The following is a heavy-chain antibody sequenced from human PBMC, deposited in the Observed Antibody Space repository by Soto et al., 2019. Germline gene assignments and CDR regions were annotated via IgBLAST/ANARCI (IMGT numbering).Heavy chain of an antibody. CDR1: VFTFSSYA. CDR2: ISGSGGST. D-gene: IGHD1-1*01. CDR3: AKDQLKRLVSYFDY. Sequence: GGSLRLSCAASVFTFSSYAMSWVRQAPGKGLEWVSAISGSGGSTYYADSVKGRFAISRDNSKNTLYLQMNSLRAEDTAVYYCAKDQLKRLVSYFDYWGQGTLVTVSS. V-gene: IGHV3-23*01. J-gene: IGHJ4*02.